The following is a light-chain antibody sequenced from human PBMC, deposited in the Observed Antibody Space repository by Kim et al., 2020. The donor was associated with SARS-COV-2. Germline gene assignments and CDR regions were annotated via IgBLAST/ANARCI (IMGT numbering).Light chain of an antibody. V-gene: IGLV3-21*04. CDR3: QVWDSSSDHRV. J-gene: IGLJ3*02. Sequence: APGKTARITCGGNNIGSKSVHWDQQKPGQAPVLVIYYDSDRPSGIPERFSGSNSGNTATLTISRVEAGDEADYYCQVWDSSSDHRVFGGGTKVTVL. CDR2: YDS. CDR1: NIGSKS.